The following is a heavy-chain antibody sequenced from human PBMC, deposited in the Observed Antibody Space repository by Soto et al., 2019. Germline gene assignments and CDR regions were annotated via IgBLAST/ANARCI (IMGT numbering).Heavy chain of an antibody. Sequence: GASVKVSCKASGYTFTSYYLHWVRQAPGQGLEWMGVINPSGGSTNYAQKFQGRVTMTRDTSTSTVYMELSSLRSEDTAIYYCVRDYHWAFDYWGQGTLVTVSS. J-gene: IGHJ4*02. CDR1: GYTFTSYY. V-gene: IGHV1-46*01. CDR3: VRDYHWAFDY. CDR2: INPSGGST. D-gene: IGHD2-2*01.